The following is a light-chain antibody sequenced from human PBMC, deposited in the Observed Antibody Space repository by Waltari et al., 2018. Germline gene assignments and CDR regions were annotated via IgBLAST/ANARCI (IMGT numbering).Light chain of an antibody. CDR3: SSYTSSSTLPYV. J-gene: IGLJ1*01. V-gene: IGLV2-14*03. CDR2: DVS. CDR1: SSDVGGSNY. Sequence: QSALTQPASVSGTPGQSITISCTGTSSDVGGSNYVSWYQQHPGKAPKLMIYDVSNRPSGVSNRFSGSKSGNTASLTISGLQAEDEAGYYCSSYTSSSTLPYVFGTGTKVTVL.